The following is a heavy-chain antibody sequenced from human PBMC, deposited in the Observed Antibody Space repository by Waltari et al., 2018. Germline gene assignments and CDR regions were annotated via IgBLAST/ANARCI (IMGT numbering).Heavy chain of an antibody. Sequence: QVQLQQWGAGLLRPSETLSLTCAVYGGSFSVYYWSWIRPPPGKGLEWIGEVNYYGRTNYNPSLKGRVTISVYRSKKQFSLKVTSVTAADTALYFCAGVAPIVPYYGLNVWGQGTTVAVSS. CDR3: AGVAPIVPYYGLNV. CDR1: GGSFSVYY. CDR2: VNYYGRT. V-gene: IGHV4-34*01. J-gene: IGHJ6*02. D-gene: IGHD6-6*01.